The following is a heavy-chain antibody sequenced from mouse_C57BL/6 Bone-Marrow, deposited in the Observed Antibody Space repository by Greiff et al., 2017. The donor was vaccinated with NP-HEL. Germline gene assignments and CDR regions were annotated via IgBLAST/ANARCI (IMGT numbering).Heavy chain of an antibody. J-gene: IGHJ2*01. Sequence: EVQLQQSGAELVRPGASVKLSCTASGFNIKDYYMHWVKQRPEQGLEWIGRIDPEDGDTEYDPKFQGKATLTADTSSNTAYLQLSSRTSEDTAVYYCTTGSAGYYFDYWGQGTTLTVSS. CDR3: TTGSAGYYFDY. V-gene: IGHV14-1*01. CDR2: IDPEDGDT. CDR1: GFNIKDYY. D-gene: IGHD3-2*02.